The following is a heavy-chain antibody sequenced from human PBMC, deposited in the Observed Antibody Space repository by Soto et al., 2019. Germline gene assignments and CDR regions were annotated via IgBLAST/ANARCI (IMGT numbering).Heavy chain of an antibody. CDR1: VFTFGDYA. CDR3: TRDKGYCSSTSRYRVGGDYYYYGMDV. D-gene: IGHD2-2*02. J-gene: IGHJ6*02. CDR2: IRSKAYGGTT. V-gene: IGHV3-49*04. Sequence: GGSLRLSCTASVFTFGDYAMSWVRQAPGKGLEWVGFIRSKAYGGTTEYAASVKGRFTISRDDSKSIAYLQMNSLKTEDTAVYYCTRDKGYCSSTSRYRVGGDYYYYGMDVWGHGTTGTVSS.